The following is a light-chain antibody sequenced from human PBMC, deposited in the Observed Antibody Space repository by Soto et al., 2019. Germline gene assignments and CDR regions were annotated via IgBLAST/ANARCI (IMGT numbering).Light chain of an antibody. CDR2: AAS. CDR1: QDISDY. Sequence: DIQMTQSPSAMSASVGDRVTITCRASQDISDYLAWFQHKPGKAPKRLIYAASRLHSGVPSRFSGSGSGTEFTLTISSLQPEDFATYYCLQHISYPWTFCQGTKVDIK. J-gene: IGKJ1*01. V-gene: IGKV1-17*03. CDR3: LQHISYPWT.